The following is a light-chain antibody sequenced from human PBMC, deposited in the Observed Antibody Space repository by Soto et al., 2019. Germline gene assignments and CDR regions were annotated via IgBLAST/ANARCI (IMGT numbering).Light chain of an antibody. CDR3: QQYGSSGT. CDR2: QTS. J-gene: IGKJ1*01. Sequence: EDVFTQSPATLSSFPGDRVTLSCRASQYINTRLAWYQHRPGQAPRLLIYQTSLRAAGIPARFSASGSGTDFTLTISRLEPEDFAVYYCQQYGSSGTFGQGTKVDI. CDR1: QYINTR. V-gene: IGKV3-20*01.